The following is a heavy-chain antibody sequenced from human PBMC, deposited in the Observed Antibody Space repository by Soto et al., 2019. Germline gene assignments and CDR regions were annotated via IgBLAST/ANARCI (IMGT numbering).Heavy chain of an antibody. CDR3: ARWREQQLSRGYYGMDV. D-gene: IGHD6-13*01. CDR1: GFTFSSYA. V-gene: IGHV3-23*01. J-gene: IGHJ6*02. CDR2: ISGRGEST. Sequence: EAQLLESGGGLVKPGGSLRLSCAASGFTFSSYAMSWVRQAPGKGLEWVSAISGRGESTNYADSVKGRFTISRDNSKNTLILQMNSLRAEDTAVYYCARWREQQLSRGYYGMDVWGQGTTVTVSS.